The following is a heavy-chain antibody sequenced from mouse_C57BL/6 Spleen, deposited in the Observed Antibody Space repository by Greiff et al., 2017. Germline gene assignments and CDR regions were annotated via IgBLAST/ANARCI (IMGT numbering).Heavy chain of an antibody. J-gene: IGHJ4*01. CDR2: ISRGGDYM. V-gene: IGHV5-9-1*02. CDR3: TRDGGEYHYYAMDY. D-gene: IGHD5-1*01. Sequence: EVKVVESGEGLVKPGGSLKLSCAASGFTFSSYAMSWVRQTPEKRLEWVAYISRGGDYMYYADTVKGRFTISRDNARNTRDLQMSSLKSEDTAMYYCTRDGGEYHYYAMDYWGQGTSVTVSS. CDR1: GFTFSSYA.